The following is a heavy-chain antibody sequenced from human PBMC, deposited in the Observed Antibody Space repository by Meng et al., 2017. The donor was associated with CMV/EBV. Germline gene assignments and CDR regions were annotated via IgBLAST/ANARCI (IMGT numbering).Heavy chain of an antibody. CDR1: GGTYSSYA. CDR2: IIPIFGTA. J-gene: IGHJ4*02. D-gene: IGHD6-6*01. Sequence: CKASGGTYSSYAISWVRQDPGQGREWMGGIIPIFGTANYAQKFQGRVTITTDESTSTAYMELSSLRSEDTAVYYCAIAARPHWDYFDYWGQGTLVTVSS. CDR3: AIAARPHWDYFDY. V-gene: IGHV1-69*05.